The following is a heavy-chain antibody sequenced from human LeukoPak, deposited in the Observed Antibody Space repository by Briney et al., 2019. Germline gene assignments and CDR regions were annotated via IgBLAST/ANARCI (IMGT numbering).Heavy chain of an antibody. D-gene: IGHD3-22*01. CDR3: AKDPYSSRMEYFQQ. CDR1: GFTFSSYG. V-gene: IGHV3-21*01. Sequence: GGSLRLSCAASGFTFSSYGMHWVRQAPGKGLEWVSSISSSSSYIYYADSVKGRFTISRDYAKNSLYLQMSSLRAEDTAVYYCAKDPYSSRMEYFQQWGQGTLVIVSS. CDR2: ISSSSSYI. J-gene: IGHJ1*01.